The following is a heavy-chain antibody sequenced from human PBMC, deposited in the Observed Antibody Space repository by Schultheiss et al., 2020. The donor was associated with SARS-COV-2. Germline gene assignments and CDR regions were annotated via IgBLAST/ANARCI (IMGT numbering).Heavy chain of an antibody. CDR1: GGSISSGDYS. J-gene: IGHJ4*02. CDR3: ARYYGDPEAFDY. V-gene: IGHV4-30-2*05. CDR2: IYHSGST. D-gene: IGHD4-17*01. Sequence: SQTLSLTCTVSGGSISSGDYSWSWIRQPPGKGLEWIGYIYHSGSTYYNPSLKSRVTISVDTSKNQFSLKLSSVTAADTAVYYCARYYGDPEAFDYWGQGTLVTVSS.